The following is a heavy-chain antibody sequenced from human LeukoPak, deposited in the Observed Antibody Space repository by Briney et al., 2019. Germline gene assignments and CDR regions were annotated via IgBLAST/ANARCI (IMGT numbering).Heavy chain of an antibody. D-gene: IGHD3-10*01. CDR2: INHSGST. V-gene: IGHV4-34*01. CDR1: GGSFSGYY. CDR3: ARGGRKNWFDP. J-gene: IGHJ5*02. Sequence: SETLSLTCAVYGGSFSGYYWSWIRQPPGKGLEWIGEINHSGSTNYNPSLKSRVTISVDTFKNQFSLKLSSVTAADTAVYYCARGGRKNWFDPWGQGTLVTVSS.